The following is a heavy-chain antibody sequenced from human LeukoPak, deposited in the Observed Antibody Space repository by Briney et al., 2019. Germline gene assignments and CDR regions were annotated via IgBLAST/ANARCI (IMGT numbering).Heavy chain of an antibody. CDR3: ARDIYGPGAFDI. D-gene: IGHD2/OR15-2a*01. CDR2: IKPDGSEK. CDR1: GFIFSNYY. V-gene: IGHV3-7*01. J-gene: IGHJ3*02. Sequence: GGSLRLSCAASGFIFSNYYMNWVRQAPGKGLEWVANIKPDGSEKGYVDSVKGRFTISRDNAKNSLYLQMNSLRAEDTAVYYCARDIYGPGAFDIWGQGTMVTVSS.